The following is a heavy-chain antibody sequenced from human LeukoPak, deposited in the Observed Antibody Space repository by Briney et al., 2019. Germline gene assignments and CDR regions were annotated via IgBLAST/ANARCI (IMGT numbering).Heavy chain of an antibody. D-gene: IGHD3-16*01. CDR3: AKSDGDIGGGSFDY. CDR2: VSGDGAST. Sequence: GGSLRLSCAGSGFTFSSYAMTWVRQAPGKGLEWVSTVSGDGASTYYADSVKGRFTISRDNSKNTFYLQMNSLKPEDTAVYYCAKSDGDIGGGSFDYWGQGTLVTVSS. V-gene: IGHV3-23*01. J-gene: IGHJ4*02. CDR1: GFTFSSYA.